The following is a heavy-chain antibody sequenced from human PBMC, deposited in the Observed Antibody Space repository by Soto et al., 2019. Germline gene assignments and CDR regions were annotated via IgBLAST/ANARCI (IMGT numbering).Heavy chain of an antibody. D-gene: IGHD1-1*01. J-gene: IGHJ4*02. CDR1: GYIFTTYG. Sequence: QVHLVQSGAEVKKPGASVKVSCKGSGYIFTTYGITWVRQAPGQGLEWRGWISAHNGNTNYAQKLLGRVTVTTDTSTRTAYMELRSLRSDDTAVYYSARGRYGDYWGQGALLTVSS. CDR2: ISAHNGNT. V-gene: IGHV1-18*01. CDR3: ARGRYGDY.